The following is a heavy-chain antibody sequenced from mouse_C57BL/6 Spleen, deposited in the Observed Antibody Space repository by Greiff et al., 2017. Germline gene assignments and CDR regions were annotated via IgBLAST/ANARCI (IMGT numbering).Heavy chain of an antibody. CDR3: TTGLRRYFEV. CDR1: GFNITDYY. J-gene: IGHJ1*03. V-gene: IGHV14-1*01. Sequence: VQLQQSGAELVRPGASVKLSCTASGFNITDYYMHWVKQRPEQGLEWIGRIDPEDGDTEYAPKFQGKDTMTADTSSNTAYLQLSSLTSEDTAVYYCTTGLRRYFEVWGTGTTVTVSS. CDR2: IDPEDGDT.